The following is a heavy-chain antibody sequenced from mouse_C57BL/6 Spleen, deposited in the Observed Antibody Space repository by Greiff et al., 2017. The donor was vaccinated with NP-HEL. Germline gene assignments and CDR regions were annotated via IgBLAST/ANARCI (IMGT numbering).Heavy chain of an antibody. D-gene: IGHD1-1*01. J-gene: IGHJ4*01. Sequence: VQLQQSGTVLARPGASVKMSCKTSGYTFTSYWMHWVKQRPGQGLEWIGAIYPGNSDTSYNQKFKGKAKLTAVTSASTAYMELSSLTNEDSAVYYCTRDYGSRGAMDYWGQGTSVTVSS. V-gene: IGHV1-5*01. CDR2: IYPGNSDT. CDR3: TRDYGSRGAMDY. CDR1: GYTFTSYW.